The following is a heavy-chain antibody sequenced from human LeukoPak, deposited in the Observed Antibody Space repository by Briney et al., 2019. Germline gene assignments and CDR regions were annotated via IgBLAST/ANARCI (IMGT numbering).Heavy chain of an antibody. Sequence: GESLQISCKGSGYSFTSYWIGWVRQMPGKGLEWMGIIYPGDSDTRYSPSFQGQVTISADKSISTAYLQWSSLKASDTAMYCCARGRHKVATIGSPFDYWGQGTLVTVSS. CDR3: ARGRHKVATIGSPFDY. J-gene: IGHJ4*02. D-gene: IGHD5-12*01. CDR2: IYPGDSDT. V-gene: IGHV5-51*01. CDR1: GYSFTSYW.